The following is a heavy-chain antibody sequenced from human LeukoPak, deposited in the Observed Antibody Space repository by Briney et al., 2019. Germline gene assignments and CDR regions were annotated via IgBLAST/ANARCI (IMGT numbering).Heavy chain of an antibody. V-gene: IGHV3-48*03. CDR1: GFTFSSYE. CDR3: ARDGTPNYSSGWVYMDV. J-gene: IGHJ6*03. Sequence: GGSLRLSCAASGFTFSSYEMNWVRQAPGKGLEWVSYVSSSGSTIYYADSVKGRFTISRDNAKNSLYLQMNSLRVEDTAVYYCARDGTPNYSSGWVYMDVWGEGTTVTISS. D-gene: IGHD6-25*01. CDR2: VSSSGSTI.